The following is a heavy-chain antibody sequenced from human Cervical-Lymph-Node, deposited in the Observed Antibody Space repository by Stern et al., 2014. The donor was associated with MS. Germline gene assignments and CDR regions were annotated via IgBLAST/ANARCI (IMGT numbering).Heavy chain of an antibody. CDR3: VGGGGDNWFGP. D-gene: IGHD3-16*01. Sequence: QVQLVQSGAEVKKPGSSVKVSCKASGAISWVRQAPGQGLEWMGGVIPLVAGPNIAQKFQGRVAITAAISSNTTHLEITSLSSDDTAVYYCVGGGGDNWFGPWGQGTLVIVSS. V-gene: IGHV1-69*06. J-gene: IGHJ5*02. CDR1: GA. CDR2: VIPLVAGP.